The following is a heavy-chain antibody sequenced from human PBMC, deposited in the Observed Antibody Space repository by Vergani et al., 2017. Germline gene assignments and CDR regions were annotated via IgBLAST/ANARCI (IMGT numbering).Heavy chain of an antibody. J-gene: IGHJ6*02. CDR1: GGTFCSYT. CDR2: IVPILDRK. V-gene: IGHV1-69*08. D-gene: IGHD4-23*01. CDR3: ARDLGRSRVNSHYGMGV. Sequence: QVQLVQSGAEMKKPGSSVKVSCKSSGGTFCSYTFIWVRLAPGQGLDWMGSIVPILDRKEYAQKFQGRVAITADTSTSTVYMELSSLRSEDTAVYYCARDLGRSRVNSHYGMGVWGQGTTVTVSS.